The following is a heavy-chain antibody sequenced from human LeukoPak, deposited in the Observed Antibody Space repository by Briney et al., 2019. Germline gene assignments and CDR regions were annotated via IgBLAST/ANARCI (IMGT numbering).Heavy chain of an antibody. V-gene: IGHV4-59*01. CDR1: GVSISSYY. Sequence: SETLSLTCTVSGVSISSYYWSWIRQPPGKGLEWIGYIRYSGSTNYNPSLKSRVTISLDTSKNQLSLNLRSVTTADTAVYYCARRDNYGYYFDYWGQGTLVTVSS. CDR3: ARRDNYGYYFDY. D-gene: IGHD5-18*01. J-gene: IGHJ4*02. CDR2: IRYSGST.